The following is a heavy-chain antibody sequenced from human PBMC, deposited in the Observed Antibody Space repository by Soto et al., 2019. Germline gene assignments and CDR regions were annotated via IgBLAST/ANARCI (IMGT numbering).Heavy chain of an antibody. V-gene: IGHV4-4*08. Sequence: SETLSLTCTVSGGSISSYYWSWIRQPPGKGLEWIGYIYTSGSTNYNPSLKSRVTMSVDTSKNQFSLKLSSVTAADTAVYYCAATRARVDTARIYYYYGMDVWGQGTTVTVSS. CDR3: AATRARVDTARIYYYYGMDV. D-gene: IGHD5-18*01. CDR1: GGSISSYY. J-gene: IGHJ6*02. CDR2: IYTSGST.